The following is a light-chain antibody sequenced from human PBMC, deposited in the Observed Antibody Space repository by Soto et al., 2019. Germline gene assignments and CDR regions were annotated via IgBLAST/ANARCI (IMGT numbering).Light chain of an antibody. Sequence: EIVMTQSPATLPVSPGERATLSCRASQSVSSNLAWYQQKPGQAPRFLIYGASTRATGIPARFSGSGSGTDFTLTISSLEPEDFAVYYCQQRSNWPITFGQGTRLEI. J-gene: IGKJ5*01. CDR1: QSVSSN. CDR3: QQRSNWPIT. V-gene: IGKV3-11*01. CDR2: GAS.